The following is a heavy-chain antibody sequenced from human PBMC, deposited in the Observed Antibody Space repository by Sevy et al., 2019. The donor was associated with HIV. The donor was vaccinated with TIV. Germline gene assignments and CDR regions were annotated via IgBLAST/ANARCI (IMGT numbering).Heavy chain of an antibody. Sequence: GGSLRLSCAASGFTFSSYAMSWVRQAPGKGLEWVSAISGSGGSTYYADSVRGRFTISRDNSKNTLYLQMNSLRAEDTAVYYWAKDPYYYDSSGYPDVYFDLWGRGTLVTVSS. CDR3: AKDPYYYDSSGYPDVYFDL. V-gene: IGHV3-23*01. J-gene: IGHJ2*01. D-gene: IGHD3-22*01. CDR2: ISGSGGST. CDR1: GFTFSSYA.